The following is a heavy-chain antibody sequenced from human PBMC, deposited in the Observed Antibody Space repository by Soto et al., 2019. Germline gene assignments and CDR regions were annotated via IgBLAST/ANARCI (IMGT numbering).Heavy chain of an antibody. CDR2: ISGSGGST. V-gene: IGHV3-23*01. CDR1: GFTFSSYA. Sequence: PGGSLRLSCAASGFTFSSYAMSWVRQAPGKGLEWVSAISGSGGSTYYADSVKGRFTISRDNSKNTLYLQMNSLRAEDTAVYYCAKWRIAVAGDAEYFQHWGQGTLVTVSS. CDR3: AKWRIAVAGDAEYFQH. J-gene: IGHJ1*01. D-gene: IGHD6-19*01.